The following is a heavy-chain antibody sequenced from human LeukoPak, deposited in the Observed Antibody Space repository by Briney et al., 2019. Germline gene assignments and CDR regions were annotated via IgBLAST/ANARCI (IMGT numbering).Heavy chain of an antibody. J-gene: IGHJ4*02. CDR2: ISSSGGST. CDR1: GFTFSSYA. CDR3: ANPRDSSTWYTFDY. D-gene: IGHD6-13*01. Sequence: GGSLRLSCAASGFTFSSYAMNWVRQAPGKGLEWVSGISSSGGSTSYADSVKGRFTISRDNSKNTLYLQMSSLRAEDTAVYYCANPRDSSTWYTFDYWGQGTLVSVSS. V-gene: IGHV3-23*01.